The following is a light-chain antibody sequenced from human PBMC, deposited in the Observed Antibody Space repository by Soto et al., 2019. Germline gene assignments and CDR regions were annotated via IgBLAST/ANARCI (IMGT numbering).Light chain of an antibody. V-gene: IGKV1-5*03. Sequence: DIQMTQSPSTRSASVGDRVTMTCRASQSIGNSLAWYQQKPGKAPKLLIYRASALPSGVPSRFSGSGSGTEFTLTIDSLQPDDFATFYCQQYSTYPLTFGGGTRVDIK. CDR3: QQYSTYPLT. J-gene: IGKJ4*01. CDR2: RAS. CDR1: QSIGNS.